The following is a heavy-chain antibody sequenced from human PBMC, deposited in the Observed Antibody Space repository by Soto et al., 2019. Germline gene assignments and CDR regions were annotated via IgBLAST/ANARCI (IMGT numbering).Heavy chain of an antibody. J-gene: IGHJ4*02. V-gene: IGHV1-69*01. D-gene: IGHD1-26*01. Sequence: QVQLVQSGAEVKKPGSSVKVSCKTSGGTFSTYSIVWVRQAPGEGLEWMGGIIPIFGTANYAQKFQDRVTITADQSTNTAFMALSSLKSEDTAMYYCASSSGNNYGVGTNYYFDYWGQGTLVTVSS. CDR1: GGTFSTYS. CDR3: ASSSGNNYGVGTNYYFDY. CDR2: IIPIFGTA.